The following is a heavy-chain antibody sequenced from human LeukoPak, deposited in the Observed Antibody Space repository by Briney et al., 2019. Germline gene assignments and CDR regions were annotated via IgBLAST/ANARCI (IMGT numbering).Heavy chain of an antibody. J-gene: IGHJ4*02. D-gene: IGHD3-22*01. CDR2: INSDGSST. V-gene: IGHV3-74*01. Sequence: GGSLRLSCAVSGFTFSSYWIHWVRQAPGKGLVWVSRINSDGSSTSYADSVKGRFTISRDNAKNSLYLQMNSLRAEDTAVYYCARDPSGDYYDSSGYQTIWGQGTLVTVSS. CDR1: GFTFSSYW. CDR3: ARDPSGDYYDSSGYQTI.